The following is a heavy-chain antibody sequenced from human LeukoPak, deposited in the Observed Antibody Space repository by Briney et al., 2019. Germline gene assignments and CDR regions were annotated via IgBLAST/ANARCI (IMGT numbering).Heavy chain of an antibody. CDR1: GGSISRSSYY. J-gene: IGHJ5*02. CDR2: FSYSGST. V-gene: IGHV4-39*01. D-gene: IGHD6-13*01. Sequence: SETLSLTCTVSGGSISRSSYYWGWIRQPPGKGLEWIGSFSYSGSTYYNPSLKSRVTISVDTSKNQFSLKLSSVTAADTAVYYCARGGAAAGFNPWGQGTLVTVSS. CDR3: ARGGAAAGFNP.